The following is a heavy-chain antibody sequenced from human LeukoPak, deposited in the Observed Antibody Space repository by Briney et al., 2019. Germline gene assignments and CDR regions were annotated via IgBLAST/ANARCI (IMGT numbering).Heavy chain of an antibody. CDR2: ISYDGSNK. CDR1: GFTFSSYA. J-gene: IGHJ3*02. V-gene: IGHV3-30-3*02. CDR3: AKRGPGTGYYYDDAFDI. Sequence: PGGSLRLSCAASGFTFSSYAMHWVRQAPGKGLEWVAVISYDGSNKYYADSVKGRFTISRDNSKNTLYLQMNSLRADDTAVYYCAKRGPGTGYYYDDAFDIWGQGTMVTVSS. D-gene: IGHD3-22*01.